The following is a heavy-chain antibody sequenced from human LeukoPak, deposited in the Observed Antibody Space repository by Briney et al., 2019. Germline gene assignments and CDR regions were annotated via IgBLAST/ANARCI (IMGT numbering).Heavy chain of an antibody. CDR3: AKDRMGYYGMDV. CDR1: GFTFSSYA. D-gene: IGHD1-26*01. CDR2: ISYDGSNK. V-gene: IGHV3-30-3*01. Sequence: PGGSLRLSCAASGFTFSSYAMHWVRQAPGKGLEWVAVISYDGSNKYYADSVKGRFTISRDNSKNTLYLQMNSLRAEDTAVYYCAKDRMGYYGMDVWGQGTTVTVSS. J-gene: IGHJ6*02.